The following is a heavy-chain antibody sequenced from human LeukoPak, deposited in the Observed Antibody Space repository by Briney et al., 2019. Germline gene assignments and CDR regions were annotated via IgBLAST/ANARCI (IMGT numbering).Heavy chain of an antibody. CDR2: IYSGGST. V-gene: IGHV3-53*01. J-gene: IGHJ4*02. CDR1: GFTVSSNY. D-gene: IGHD4-17*01. CDR3: VRGDYGDYTLFDY. Sequence: PGGSLRLSCAASGFTVSSNYMSWLRQAPGKGLKGVSVIYSGGSTYYADSVKGRFTISRDNSKNTLYLQMNSLRAEDTAVYYCVRGDYGDYTLFDYWGQGTLVTVSS.